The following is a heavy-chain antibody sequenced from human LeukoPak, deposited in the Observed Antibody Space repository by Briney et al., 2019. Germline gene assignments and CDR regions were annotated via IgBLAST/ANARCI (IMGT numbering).Heavy chain of an antibody. CDR1: GFTFSSYG. V-gene: IGHV3-7*01. CDR2: IKKDGSEK. Sequence: GGSLRLSCAASGFTFSSYGMHWVRQAPGKGLEWVANIKKDGSEKYYVDSVKGRFTISRDNAKTSLYLQMNSLRAEDTAVYYCARDLSGVAGYTYGRGIDYWGQGTLVTVSS. J-gene: IGHJ4*02. CDR3: ARDLSGVAGYTYGRGIDY. D-gene: IGHD5-18*01.